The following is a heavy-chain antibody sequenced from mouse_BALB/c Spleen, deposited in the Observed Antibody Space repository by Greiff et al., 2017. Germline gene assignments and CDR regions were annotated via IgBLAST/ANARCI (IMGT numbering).Heavy chain of an antibody. CDR2: INSNGGST. D-gene: IGHD1-1*01. Sequence: EVQLQESGGGLVKLGGSLKLSCAASGFTFSSYYMSWVRQTPEKRLELVAAINSNGGSTYYPDTVKGRFTISRDNAKNTLYLQMSSLKSEDTALYYCARHPPYASAMDYWGQGTSVTVSS. V-gene: IGHV5-6-2*01. CDR1: GFTFSSYY. CDR3: ARHPPYASAMDY. J-gene: IGHJ4*01.